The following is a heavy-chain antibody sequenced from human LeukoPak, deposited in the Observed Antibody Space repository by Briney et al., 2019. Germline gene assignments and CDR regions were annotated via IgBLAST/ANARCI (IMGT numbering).Heavy chain of an antibody. D-gene: IGHD2-15*01. V-gene: IGHV3-23*01. CDR2: ISGSGGST. CDR3: AKQLGYCSDGSCYFPY. Sequence: GGSLRLSCAASGFTFSSYAMSWVRQAPGKGLEWVSAISGSGGSTYHADSVKGRFTISRDNSKNTLCLQMNSLRAEDTAVYYCAKQLGYCSDGSCYFPYWGQGTLVTVSS. J-gene: IGHJ4*02. CDR1: GFTFSSYA.